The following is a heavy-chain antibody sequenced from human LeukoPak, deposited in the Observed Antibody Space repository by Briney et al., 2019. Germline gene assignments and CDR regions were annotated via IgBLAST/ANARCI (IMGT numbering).Heavy chain of an antibody. J-gene: IGHJ3*02. CDR1: GYNFTSYW. D-gene: IGHD6-13*01. V-gene: IGHV5-51*01. Sequence: GESLKIPCKGSGYNFTSYWIGWVRQVPGKGLEWMGIIYPGDSDNKYSPSFQGQVTISADKSINTAYLQWSSLKAADTAMYYCGTKGRAAAGRPDAFDIWGQGTMVTVSS. CDR3: GTKGRAAAGRPDAFDI. CDR2: IYPGDSDN.